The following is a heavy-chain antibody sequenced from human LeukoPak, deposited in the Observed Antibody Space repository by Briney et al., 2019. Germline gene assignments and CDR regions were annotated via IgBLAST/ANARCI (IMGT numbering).Heavy chain of an antibody. Sequence: NPSETLSLTCTVSGGSISSYYWSWIRQPPGKGLEWIGYIHYSGSTNYNPSLKSRVTISVDTSKNQFSLKLSSVTAADTAVYYCARSHSVWTSFDYWGQGTLVTVSS. CDR2: IHYSGST. D-gene: IGHD3/OR15-3a*01. CDR1: GGSISSYY. V-gene: IGHV4-59*01. CDR3: ARSHSVWTSFDY. J-gene: IGHJ4*02.